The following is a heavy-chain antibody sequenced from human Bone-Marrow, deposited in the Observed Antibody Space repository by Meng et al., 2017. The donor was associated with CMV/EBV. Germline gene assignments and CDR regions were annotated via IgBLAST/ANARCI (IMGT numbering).Heavy chain of an antibody. J-gene: IGHJ3*02. CDR2: IKQDGNEK. CDR3: ARDPDRGGAFDI. Sequence: GESLKISCVASGFSISSFWMSWVRQAPGKGLEWVANIKQDGNEKYYVDSVKGRFTISRDNAKNSLYLQMNSLRAEDTAVYYCARDPDRGGAFDIWGQGTMVTVSS. CDR1: GFSISSFW. V-gene: IGHV3-7*01. D-gene: IGHD3-10*01.